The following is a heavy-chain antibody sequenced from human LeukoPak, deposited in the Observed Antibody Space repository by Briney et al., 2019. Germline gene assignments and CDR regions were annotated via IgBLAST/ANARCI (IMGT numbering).Heavy chain of an antibody. CDR1: GFTFSSFA. J-gene: IGHJ3*02. V-gene: IGHV3-23*01. Sequence: QPGGSLRLSCAASGFTFSSFAMTWVRQAPGKGLDWVSTINGGGGNTYYAASVKGRFTISRDNSESTLYLQLNSLRAEDTAVYYCAKHYSGYGAFDIWGQGTMVIVSS. CDR2: INGGGGNT. CDR3: AKHYSGYGAFDI. D-gene: IGHD5-12*01.